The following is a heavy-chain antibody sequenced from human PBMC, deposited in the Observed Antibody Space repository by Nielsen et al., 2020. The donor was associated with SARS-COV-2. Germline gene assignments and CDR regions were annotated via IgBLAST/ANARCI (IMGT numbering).Heavy chain of an antibody. CDR3: TRVYYYGSGSLDY. CDR2: IRTKAHGGTT. V-gene: IGHV3-49*04. J-gene: IGHJ4*02. CDR1: GFTFGDYS. D-gene: IGHD3-10*01. Sequence: GEALKTPFSASGFTFGDYSVMWVRPAPGEGLEWVGFIRTKAHGGTTEYAASVKGRFTISRDDSKSIAYLQMNSLKTEDTAVYYCTRVYYYGSGSLDYWGQGTLVTVSS.